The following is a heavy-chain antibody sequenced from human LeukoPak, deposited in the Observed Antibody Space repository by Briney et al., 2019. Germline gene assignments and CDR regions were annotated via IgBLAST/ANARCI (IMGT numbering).Heavy chain of an antibody. CDR3: AGMTTGHDY. J-gene: IGHJ4*02. CDR2: VNHSGYT. D-gene: IGHD4-17*01. V-gene: IGHV4-34*01. CDR1: GTSFTSYY. Sequence: PSETLSLTCGVSGTSFTSYYWSWIRQTPGKGLEWIGEVNHSGYTNMNPSLKSRVTISVDTSKNQFSLMMTSVTAADTAVYFCAGMTTGHDYWGQGTLVTVSS.